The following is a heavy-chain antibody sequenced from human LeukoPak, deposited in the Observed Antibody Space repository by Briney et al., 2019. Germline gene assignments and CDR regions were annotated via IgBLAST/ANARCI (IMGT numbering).Heavy chain of an antibody. D-gene: IGHD6-13*01. CDR2: ISSSSSYI. V-gene: IGHV3-21*01. J-gene: IGHJ5*02. CDR1: GFTFSSYS. Sequence: PGGSLRLSCAASGFTFSSYSMNWVRQAPGKGLEWVSSISSSSSYIYYADSVKGRFTISIDNAKNSLYLQMNSLRAEDTAVYYCARGEDGYSSSWYNNWFYPWGQGTLVTVSS. CDR3: ARGEDGYSSSWYNNWFYP.